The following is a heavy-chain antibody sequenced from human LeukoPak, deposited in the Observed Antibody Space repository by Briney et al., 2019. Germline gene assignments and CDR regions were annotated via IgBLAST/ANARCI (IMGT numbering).Heavy chain of an antibody. CDR3: TKDLPSGRQPGGRTY. CDR1: GFTFSDYY. CDR2: IRDSSDST. Sequence: GGSLRLSCAASGFTFSDYYMNWVRQAPGKGLEWVSTIRDSSDSTYYADSVKGRFTISRDNSKNTLYLQMNSLRAEDTAVYYCTKDLPSGRQPGGRTYWGQGTLVTVSS. J-gene: IGHJ4*02. V-gene: IGHV3-23*01. D-gene: IGHD2-15*01.